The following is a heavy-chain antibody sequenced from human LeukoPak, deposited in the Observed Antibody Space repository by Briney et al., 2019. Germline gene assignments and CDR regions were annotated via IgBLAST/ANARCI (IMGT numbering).Heavy chain of an antibody. Sequence: PSETLSLTCAVYGGSFSGYYWSWIRQPPGKGLEWIGEINHSGSTNYNPSLKSRVTISVDTSKNQFSLKLSSVTAADTAVYYCARGRNYGLDTRTYYYYYGMDVRGQGTTVTVSS. D-gene: IGHD3-10*01. CDR3: ARGRNYGLDTRTYYYYYGMDV. V-gene: IGHV4-34*01. J-gene: IGHJ6*02. CDR2: INHSGST. CDR1: GGSFSGYY.